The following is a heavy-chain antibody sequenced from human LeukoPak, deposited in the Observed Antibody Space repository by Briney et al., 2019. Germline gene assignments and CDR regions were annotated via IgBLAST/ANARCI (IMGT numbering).Heavy chain of an antibody. CDR1: GGSISSYY. D-gene: IGHD1-26*01. CDR3: ARGSDEWELTY. CDR2: IYYSGST. J-gene: IGHJ4*02. Sequence: SETLSLTCTVSGGSISSYYWSWIRQPPGKGLEWIGYIYYSGSTNYNPSLKSRVTISVDTSKNQLSLKLSSVTAADTAVYYCARGSDEWELTYWGQGTLVTVSS. V-gene: IGHV4-59*01.